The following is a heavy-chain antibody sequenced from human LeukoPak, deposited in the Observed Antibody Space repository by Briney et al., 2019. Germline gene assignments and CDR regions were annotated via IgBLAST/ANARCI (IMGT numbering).Heavy chain of an antibody. CDR2: IYSGGST. CDR3: ATGSTVTTPFDY. CDR1: GFTVSSNY. D-gene: IGHD4-17*01. J-gene: IGHJ4*02. V-gene: IGHV3-66*02. Sequence: GGSLRLSCAAPGFTVSSNYMSWVRQAPGKGLEWVSVIYSGGSTYYADSVKGRFTISRDNSKNTLYLQMNSLRAEDTAVYYCATGSTVTTPFDYWGQGTLVTVSS.